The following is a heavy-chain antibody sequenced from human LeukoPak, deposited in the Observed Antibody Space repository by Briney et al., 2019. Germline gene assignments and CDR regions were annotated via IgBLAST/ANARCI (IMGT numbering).Heavy chain of an antibody. D-gene: IGHD3-10*01. CDR3: ARDRYYGSGSYSGSYNYFDY. CDR1: GYTFTSHT. CDR2: INAGNGKT. J-gene: IGHJ4*02. Sequence: ASVKVSCKASGYTFTSHTIHWVRQAPGQRLEWMGWINAGNGKTKYSQNFQDRVTITRDTSASTVYMELSSLRSEDTAVYHCARDRYYGSGSYSGSYNYFDYWAQGTLDTVSS. V-gene: IGHV1-3*01.